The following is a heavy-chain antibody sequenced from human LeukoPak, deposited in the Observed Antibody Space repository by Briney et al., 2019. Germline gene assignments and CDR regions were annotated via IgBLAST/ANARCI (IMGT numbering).Heavy chain of an antibody. CDR3: ARGAYGIAAAGKFYYYMDV. V-gene: IGHV4-59*08. CDR2: IYYSGST. CDR1: GGSISSYY. J-gene: IGHJ6*03. D-gene: IGHD6-13*01. Sequence: SETLSLTCTVSGGSISSYYWSWIRQPPGKGLEWIGYIYYSGSTNYNPSLKSRVTISVDTSKNQFSLKLSSVTAADTAVYYCARGAYGIAAAGKFYYYMDVWGKGTTVTISS.